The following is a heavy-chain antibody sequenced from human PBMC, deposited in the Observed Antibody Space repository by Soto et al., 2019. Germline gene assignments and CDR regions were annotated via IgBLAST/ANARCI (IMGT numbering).Heavy chain of an antibody. CDR1: GGSFRGYY. D-gene: IGHD2-21*02. CDR3: ARGGGIVVVTAPYDH. V-gene: IGHV4-34*01. J-gene: IGHJ4*02. Sequence: SETLSLTCAVYGGSFRGYYWSWIRQPPGKGLEWIGEINHSGRTNYNPSLKSRVTISVDTSKNQFSLKLSSVTAADTAVYYCARGGGIVVVTAPYDHWGQGTLVTVSS. CDR2: INHSGRT.